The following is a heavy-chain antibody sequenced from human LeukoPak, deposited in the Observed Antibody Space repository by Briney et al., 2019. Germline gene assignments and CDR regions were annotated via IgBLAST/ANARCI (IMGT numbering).Heavy chain of an antibody. D-gene: IGHD1-26*01. Sequence: GGSLRLSWAASGFTFSSYEMNWVRQAPGKGLVWVSHIISDGSYTNYADSVKGRFTISRDNAKNTLYLQMSSLRAEDTSVYYCAKLVGPTSTSDYRVQGTLVTVSS. CDR3: AKLVGPTSTSDY. J-gene: IGHJ4*02. CDR1: GFTFSSYE. V-gene: IGHV3-74*01. CDR2: IISDGSYT.